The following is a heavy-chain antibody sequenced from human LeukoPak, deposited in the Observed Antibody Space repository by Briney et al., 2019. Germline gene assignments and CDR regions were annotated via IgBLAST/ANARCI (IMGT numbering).Heavy chain of an antibody. Sequence: GGSLRLSCAASGFTFSSYEMNWVRQAPGKGLEWVSYISSSGSTIYYADSVKGRFTISRDNAKNSLYLQMNSLRAEDTAVYYCARVGADGGNENAFDIWGQGTMVTVSS. D-gene: IGHD4-23*01. CDR3: ARVGADGGNENAFDI. CDR1: GFTFSSYE. V-gene: IGHV3-48*03. J-gene: IGHJ3*02. CDR2: ISSSGSTI.